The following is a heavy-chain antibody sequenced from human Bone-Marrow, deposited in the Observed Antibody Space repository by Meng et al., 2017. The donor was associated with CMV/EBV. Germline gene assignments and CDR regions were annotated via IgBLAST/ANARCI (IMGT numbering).Heavy chain of an antibody. V-gene: IGHV3-30-3*01. CDR2: ISYDGSNK. CDR3: ARDSIAAAPLDY. J-gene: IGHJ4*02. CDR1: GFTFSSYA. Sequence: GESLKISCAASGFTFSSYAMHWVRQAPGKGLEWVAVISYDGSNKYYADSVKGRFTISRDNSKNTLYLQMNSLRAEDTAVYYCARDSIAAAPLDYWARGTLVTVSS. D-gene: IGHD6-13*01.